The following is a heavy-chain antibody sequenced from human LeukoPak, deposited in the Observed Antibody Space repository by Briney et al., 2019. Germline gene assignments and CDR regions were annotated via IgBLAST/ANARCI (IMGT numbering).Heavy chain of an antibody. Sequence: GGSLRLSCAASGFTVSSNYMSWVRQAPGKGLEWVSVIYSGGSTYYADSVKGRFTISRDNAKNSLYLQMNSLRAEDTAVYYCARDLWHIARYGHYMDVWGKGTTVTISS. V-gene: IGHV3-66*01. J-gene: IGHJ6*03. CDR3: ARDLWHIARYGHYMDV. CDR1: GFTVSSNY. CDR2: IYSGGST. D-gene: IGHD2-21*01.